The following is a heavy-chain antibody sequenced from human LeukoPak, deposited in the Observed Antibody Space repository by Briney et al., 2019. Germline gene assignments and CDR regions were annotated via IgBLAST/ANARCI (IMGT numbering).Heavy chain of an antibody. CDR3: ARDLSGTVITPDY. CDR1: GFTFSSYG. Sequence: PGGSLRLSCAASGFTFSSYGMHWVRQAPGKGLDWVAVIWHDGSNEYYADSVKGRFTISRDNSKNTLYLQMNSLRAEDMAVYFCARDLSGTVITPDYWGQGTLVTVSS. J-gene: IGHJ4*02. D-gene: IGHD4-17*01. V-gene: IGHV3-33*01. CDR2: IWHDGSNE.